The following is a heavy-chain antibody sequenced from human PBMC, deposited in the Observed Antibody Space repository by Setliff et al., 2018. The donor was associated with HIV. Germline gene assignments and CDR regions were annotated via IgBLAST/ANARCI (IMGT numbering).Heavy chain of an antibody. D-gene: IGHD3-10*01. J-gene: IGHJ4*02. CDR2: VNPDGSEA. CDR3: SKEKFTFTVVRGVIDS. Sequence: PGGSLRLSCAASGFTFSKYWMSWVRQAPGKGLEWVASVNPDGSEASSVGSMKGRFTVSRDNAKNSLSLQMNSLRAEDTAFYYCSKEKFTFTVVRGVIDSWGQGTLVTVSS. CDR1: GFTFSKYW. V-gene: IGHV3-7*03.